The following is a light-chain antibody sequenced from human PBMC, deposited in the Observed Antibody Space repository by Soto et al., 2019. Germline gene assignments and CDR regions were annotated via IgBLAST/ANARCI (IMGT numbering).Light chain of an antibody. Sequence: DIQMTQSPPSLSASVGDRVTITCRASQDISNYLAWYQKRPGKVTRLLIYTASTLQSGVPSRFSGSGSGTDFTLTISSLLPEDAATYSCQNFDSAAFTFGPGTKVDIK. J-gene: IGKJ3*01. CDR2: TAS. V-gene: IGKV1-27*01. CDR1: QDISNY. CDR3: QNFDSAAFT.